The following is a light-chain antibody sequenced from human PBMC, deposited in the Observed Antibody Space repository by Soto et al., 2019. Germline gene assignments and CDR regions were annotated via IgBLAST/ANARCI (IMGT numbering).Light chain of an antibody. Sequence: DIQMTQSPSTLSAYVGARVTITCRASQSISSYLNWYQQKPGKAPKLLIYAASSLQSGVPSRFSGSGSGTEFTLTITSLQPEDFVTYYCQQYNSYPWTFGQGTKVDI. CDR1: QSISSY. J-gene: IGKJ1*01. CDR2: AAS. CDR3: QQYNSYPWT. V-gene: IGKV1-39*01.